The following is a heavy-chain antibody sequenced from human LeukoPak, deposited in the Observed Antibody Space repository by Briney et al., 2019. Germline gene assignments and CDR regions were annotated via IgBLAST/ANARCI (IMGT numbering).Heavy chain of an antibody. V-gene: IGHV1-69*06. CDR3: AGSSSWTYPFDY. D-gene: IGHD6-13*01. Sequence: ASVKVSCKASGGTFSSYAISWVRQAPGQGLEWMGGIIPIFGTANYAQKFQGRVTITADKSTSTAYMELSSLRSEDTAVYYCAGSSSWTYPFDYWGQGTLVTVSS. CDR2: IIPIFGTA. CDR1: GGTFSSYA. J-gene: IGHJ4*02.